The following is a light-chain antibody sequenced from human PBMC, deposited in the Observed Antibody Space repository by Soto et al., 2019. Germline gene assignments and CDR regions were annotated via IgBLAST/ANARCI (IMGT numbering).Light chain of an antibody. V-gene: IGKV3-11*01. CDR3: QRRHMWPIR. CDR2: DAY. Sequence: EVVLTQSPVTLSLSPGERATLSCRASQSFRGLLAWYQQKPGQAPRLLIYDAYNRATGIPPRFSGSGSGKDFTLTFGGLTPEASSFYNCQRRHMWPIRFGQGTHLEIK. CDR1: QSFRGL. J-gene: IGKJ5*01.